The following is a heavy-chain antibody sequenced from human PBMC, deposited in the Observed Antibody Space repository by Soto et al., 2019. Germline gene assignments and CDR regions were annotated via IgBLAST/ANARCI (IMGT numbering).Heavy chain of an antibody. Sequence: ASVKVSCKASGYTFTNDFMHWVRQAPGQGLEWMGIINPSGSSTTYAQKFQGRVTMTRDTSTSTLYMELRSLRSEDTAVYYCATRVGSVGVLDYWGQGTLVTVPQ. CDR3: ATRVGSVGVLDY. CDR2: INPSGSST. V-gene: IGHV1-46*01. CDR1: GYTFTNDF. D-gene: IGHD1-26*01. J-gene: IGHJ4*02.